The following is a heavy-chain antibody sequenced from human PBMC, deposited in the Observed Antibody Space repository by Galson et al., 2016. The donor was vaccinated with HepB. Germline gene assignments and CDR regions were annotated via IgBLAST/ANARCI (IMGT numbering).Heavy chain of an antibody. CDR1: GNTLTELS. J-gene: IGHJ4*02. D-gene: IGHD3-9*01. CDR2: FDPGDGET. Sequence: SVKVSCKVSGNTLTELSMHWVRQAPGKGLEWMGGFDPGDGETVYAQKFQGRVTMTEDTSTETAYMELRSLRSEDTAVYYCATGPIDWIFDYWGQGTLVTVSS. CDR3: ATGPIDWIFDY. V-gene: IGHV1-24*01.